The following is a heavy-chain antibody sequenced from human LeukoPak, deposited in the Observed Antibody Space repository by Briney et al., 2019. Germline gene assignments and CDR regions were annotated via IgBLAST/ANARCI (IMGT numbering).Heavy chain of an antibody. Sequence: GGSLRLSCVASGFTFSSYWMTWVRQAPGKGLEWVANIKTDGSLIYYVDSVKGRFTISRDNAKNSLYLQMNSLRAEDTAVYYCGRSEGYKIKDYFDYWGQGTLVTGSP. V-gene: IGHV3-7*03. CDR2: IKTDGSLI. CDR3: GRSEGYKIKDYFDY. CDR1: GFTFSSYW. J-gene: IGHJ4*01. D-gene: IGHD1-14*01.